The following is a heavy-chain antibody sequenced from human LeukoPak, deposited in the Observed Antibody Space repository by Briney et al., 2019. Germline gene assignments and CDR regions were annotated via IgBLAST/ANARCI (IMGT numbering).Heavy chain of an antibody. D-gene: IGHD6-19*01. J-gene: IGHJ6*02. Sequence: QAGGSLRLSCAASGFTFSSYSMSWVRQAPGKGLEWVSYISSSSSTIYHADSVKGRFTISRDNAKNSLYLQMNSLRAEDTAVYYCARDQIAVAGTLGWPVYYYGMDVWGQGTTVTVSS. V-gene: IGHV3-48*01. CDR2: ISSSSSTI. CDR3: ARDQIAVAGTLGWPVYYYGMDV. CDR1: GFTFSSYS.